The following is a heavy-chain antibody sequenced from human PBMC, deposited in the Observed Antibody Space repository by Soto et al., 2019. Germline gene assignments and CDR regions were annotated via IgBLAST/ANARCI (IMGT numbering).Heavy chain of an antibody. D-gene: IGHD3-16*01. Sequence: GASMRVSCKASGYSFTNNDVSWVRQATGQGLEWMGWMNPRSGDTGYAQKFQGRVTMTRDISIATAYMELSSLRSDDTAIYYCVRMETFGSLNWCDPWGQGTPVT. V-gene: IGHV1-8*01. CDR1: GYSFTNND. CDR3: VRMETFGSLNWCDP. CDR2: MNPRSGDT. J-gene: IGHJ5*02.